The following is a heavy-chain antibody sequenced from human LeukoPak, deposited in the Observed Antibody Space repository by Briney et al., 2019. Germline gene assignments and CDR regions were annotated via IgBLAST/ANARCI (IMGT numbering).Heavy chain of an antibody. CDR2: IYPGDSDT. V-gene: IGHV5-51*01. CDR1: GYSFTSYW. CDR3: ARQPITYSSSWKFDY. D-gene: IGHD6-13*01. Sequence: GESLKISCKGSGYSFTSYWIGWVRQLPGKGLEWMGIIYPGDSDTRYSPSFQGQVTISADKSISTAYLQWSSLKASDTAMYYCARQPITYSSSWKFDYWGQGTLVTVSS. J-gene: IGHJ4*02.